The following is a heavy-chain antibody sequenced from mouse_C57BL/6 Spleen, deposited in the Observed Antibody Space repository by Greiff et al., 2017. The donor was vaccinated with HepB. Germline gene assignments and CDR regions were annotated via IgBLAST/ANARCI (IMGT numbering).Heavy chain of an antibody. D-gene: IGHD2-2*01. CDR2: IDPETGGT. CDR1: GYTFTDYE. Sequence: QVQLQQSGAELVRPGASVTLSCKASGYTFTDYEMHWVKQTPVHGLEWIGAIDPETGGTAYTQKFKGKAILTADKSSSTAYMELRSLTSEDSAVYYCTLYGYDGAMDYWGQGTSVTVSS. CDR3: TLYGYDGAMDY. J-gene: IGHJ4*01. V-gene: IGHV1-15*01.